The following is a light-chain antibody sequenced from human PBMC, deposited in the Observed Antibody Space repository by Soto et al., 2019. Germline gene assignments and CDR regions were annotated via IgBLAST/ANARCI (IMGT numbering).Light chain of an antibody. CDR1: QSVGTS. CDR2: EAS. Sequence: IVMTQSPASLSVSPGERATLSCRASQSVGTSLAWYQQNPGQAPRLLIYEASTRATGIPARFSGSGSGTEFTLTISSLQSEDFAVYYCQQYNQWPLTFGGGTKVEI. J-gene: IGKJ4*01. V-gene: IGKV3-15*01. CDR3: QQYNQWPLT.